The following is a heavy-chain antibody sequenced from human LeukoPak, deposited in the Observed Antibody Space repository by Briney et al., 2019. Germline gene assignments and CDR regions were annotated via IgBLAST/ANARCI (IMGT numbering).Heavy chain of an antibody. CDR1: GGSISSYY. V-gene: IGHV4-59*01. D-gene: IGHD1-26*01. Sequence: PSETLSLTCSVSGGSISSYYGNWIRQTPGKGLEWIGYIYYSGSTNYNPSLKSRVTISVDTSKNQFSLKLSSVTAADTAVYYCASGSYYFDAFDIWGQGTMVTVSS. CDR3: ASGSYYFDAFDI. J-gene: IGHJ3*02. CDR2: IYYSGST.